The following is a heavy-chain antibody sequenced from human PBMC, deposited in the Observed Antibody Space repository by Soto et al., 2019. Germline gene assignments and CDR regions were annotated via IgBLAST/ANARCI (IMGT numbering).Heavy chain of an antibody. V-gene: IGHV4-59*01. CDR1: GGSISSYY. J-gene: IGHJ4*02. D-gene: IGHD3-22*01. CDR2: IYYSGST. Sequence: PSETLSLTCTVSGGSISSYYWSWIRQPPGKGLEWIGYIYYSGSTNYNPSLKSRVTISVDTSKNQFSLKLSSVTAADTAVYYCARVDMGYDSSGYYYAVFDYWGQGTLVTVSS. CDR3: ARVDMGYDSSGYYYAVFDY.